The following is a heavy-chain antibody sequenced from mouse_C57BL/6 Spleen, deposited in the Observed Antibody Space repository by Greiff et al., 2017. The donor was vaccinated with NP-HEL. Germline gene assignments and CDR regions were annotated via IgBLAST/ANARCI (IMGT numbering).Heavy chain of an antibody. J-gene: IGHJ3*01. CDR2: IRNKANNHAT. CDR3: TRLWNWDVGAWFAY. V-gene: IGHV6-6*01. CDR1: GFTFSDAW. Sequence: EVKLVESGGGLVQPGGSMKLSCAASGFTFSDAWMDWVRQSPEKGLEWVAEIRNKANNHATYYAESVKGRFTISRDDSKSSVYLQMNSLRAEDTGIYYCTRLWNWDVGAWFAYWGQGTLVTVSA. D-gene: IGHD4-1*01.